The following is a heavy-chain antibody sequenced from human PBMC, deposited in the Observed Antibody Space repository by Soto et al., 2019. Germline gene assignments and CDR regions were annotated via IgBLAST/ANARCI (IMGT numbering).Heavy chain of an antibody. Sequence: VQLVESGGGMVQPGTSLRLSCAASGFTFSKYGMHWVRQAPGKGLEWVALIWNDGIRKVYVDSVKGRFTISRDNSKNTLDLQMNNLRHEDTAVYYCARYDANDANALDYWGPGTRVTVSS. V-gene: IGHV3-33*01. D-gene: IGHD3-16*01. CDR3: ARYDANDANALDY. CDR2: IWNDGIRK. CDR1: GFTFSKYG. J-gene: IGHJ4*02.